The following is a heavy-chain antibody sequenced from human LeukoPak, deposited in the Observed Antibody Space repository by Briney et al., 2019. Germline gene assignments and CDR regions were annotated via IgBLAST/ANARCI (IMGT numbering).Heavy chain of an antibody. Sequence: GGSLRLSCAASGFTLSRYSMSWVRQAPGKGLEWVANIRHDGSEKYYVDSVEGRFTISRDNAKNSLYLQVNSLRAEDTAVYYCARGALNDSSGYFLDYWGQGTVVTVSS. CDR3: ARGALNDSSGYFLDY. CDR1: GFTLSRYS. V-gene: IGHV3-7*01. D-gene: IGHD3-22*01. CDR2: IRHDGSEK. J-gene: IGHJ4*02.